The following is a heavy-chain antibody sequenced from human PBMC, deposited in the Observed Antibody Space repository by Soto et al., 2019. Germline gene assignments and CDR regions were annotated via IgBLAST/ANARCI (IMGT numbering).Heavy chain of an antibody. Sequence: VGSLRLSCAASGFTFSSYGMHWVRQAPGKGLEWVAVISYDGSNKYYADSVKGRFTISRDNSKNTLYLQMNSLRAEDTAVYYCAKDWDSYGYFWYGMDVWGQGTTVTVSS. J-gene: IGHJ6*02. CDR1: GFTFSSYG. CDR3: AKDWDSYGYFWYGMDV. CDR2: ISYDGSNK. D-gene: IGHD5-18*01. V-gene: IGHV3-30*18.